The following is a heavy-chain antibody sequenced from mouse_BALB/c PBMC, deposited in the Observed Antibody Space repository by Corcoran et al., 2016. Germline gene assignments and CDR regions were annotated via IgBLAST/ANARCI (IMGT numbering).Heavy chain of an antibody. J-gene: IGHJ4*01. CDR2: ISYDGSN. Sequence: DVQLQESGPGLVKPSQSLSLTCSVTGYSITSGYYWNWIRQFPGNKLEWMGYISYDGSNNYNPSLKNRISITRDTSKNQFFLKLNSVTTEDTATYYCARDGAMEYWGQGTSVTVSS. CDR1: GYSITSGYY. V-gene: IGHV3-6*02. CDR3: ARDGAMEY.